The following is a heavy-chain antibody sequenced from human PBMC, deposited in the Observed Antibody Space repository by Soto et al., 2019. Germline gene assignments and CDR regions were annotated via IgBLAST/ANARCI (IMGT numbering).Heavy chain of an antibody. CDR2: ISSSSSYI. CDR3: ATLQDRVVAALGY. J-gene: IGHJ4*02. Sequence: EVQLVESGGGLVKPGGSLRLSCAASGFTFSSYSMNWVRQAPGKGLEWASSISSSSSYIYYADSVMRRFTISRDNAKNSRYLQISSLRAEDTAVYYCATLQDRVVAALGYWCQGTLVTVSS. D-gene: IGHD2-15*01. V-gene: IGHV3-21*01. CDR1: GFTFSSYS.